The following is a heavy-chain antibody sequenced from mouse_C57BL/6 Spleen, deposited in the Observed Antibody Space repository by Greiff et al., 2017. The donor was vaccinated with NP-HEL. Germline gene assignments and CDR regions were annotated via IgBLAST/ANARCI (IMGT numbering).Heavy chain of an antibody. D-gene: IGHD2-2*01. J-gene: IGHJ2*01. CDR3: AREVRIYYGYDNFDY. V-gene: IGHV1-53*01. Sequence: QVQLQQPGTELVKPGASVKLSCKASGYTFTSYWMHWVKQRPGQGLEWIGNINPSNGGTNYNEKFKSKATLTVDKSSSTAYMQLSSLTSEDSAVYYCAREVRIYYGYDNFDYWGQGTTLTVSS. CDR1: GYTFTSYW. CDR2: INPSNGGT.